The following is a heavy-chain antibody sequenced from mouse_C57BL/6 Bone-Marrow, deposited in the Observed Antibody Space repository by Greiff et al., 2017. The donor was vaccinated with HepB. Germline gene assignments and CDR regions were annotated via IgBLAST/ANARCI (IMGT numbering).Heavy chain of an antibody. CDR2: IWRGGST. CDR3: AKEGSSHWYFDV. Sequence: VKLMESGPGLVQPSQSLSITCTVSGFSLTSYGIHWVRQSPGKGLEWLGVIWRGGSTDYNAAFMSRLSITKDNSKSQVFFKMNSLQADDTAIYYCAKEGSSHWYFDVWGTGTTVTVSS. CDR1: GFSLTSYG. V-gene: IGHV2-5*01. J-gene: IGHJ1*03. D-gene: IGHD1-1*01.